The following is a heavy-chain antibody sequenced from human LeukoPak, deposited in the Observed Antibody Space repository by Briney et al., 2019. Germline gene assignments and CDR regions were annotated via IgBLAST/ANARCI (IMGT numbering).Heavy chain of an antibody. D-gene: IGHD2-2*01. CDR2: IIPIFGTA. V-gene: IGHV1-69*05. CDR1: GGTFSSYA. J-gene: IGHJ3*02. Sequence: SVKVSCKASGGTFSSYAISWVRQAPGQGLEWMGGIIPIFGTANYAQKFQGRVTITTDESTSTAYMELSSLRSEDTAVYYCARVDCSSTSCYFAGAFDIWGQGTMVTVSS. CDR3: ARVDCSSTSCYFAGAFDI.